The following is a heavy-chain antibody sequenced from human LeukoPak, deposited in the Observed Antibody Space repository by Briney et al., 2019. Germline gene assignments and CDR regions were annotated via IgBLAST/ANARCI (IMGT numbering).Heavy chain of an antibody. CDR1: GGPFSGYY. Sequence: SETLSLTCAVYGGPFSGYYWSWIRQPPGKGLEWIGEINHSGSTNYNPSLKSRVTISVDTSKNQFSLKLSSVTAADTAVYYCARDRGYCSSTSCPGVDVWGKGTTATVSS. CDR3: ARDRGYCSSTSCPGVDV. J-gene: IGHJ6*04. V-gene: IGHV4-34*01. CDR2: INHSGST. D-gene: IGHD2-2*01.